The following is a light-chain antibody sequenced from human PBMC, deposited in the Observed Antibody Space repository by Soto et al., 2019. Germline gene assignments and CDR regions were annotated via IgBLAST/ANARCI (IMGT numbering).Light chain of an antibody. CDR1: QSVSDW. Sequence: DIQMTQSPSTLSASVGDRVTITCRASQSVSDWLAWYQQKPGNPPKLLIYDASSLESGVPSRFSGSGSGTEFTLTISSLQPDDFATYYCQQYNSYWTFGQGTKVDI. CDR2: DAS. V-gene: IGKV1-5*01. J-gene: IGKJ1*01. CDR3: QQYNSYWT.